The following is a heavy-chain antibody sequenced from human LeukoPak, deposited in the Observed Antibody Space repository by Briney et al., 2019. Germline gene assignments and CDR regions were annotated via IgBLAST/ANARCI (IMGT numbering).Heavy chain of an antibody. CDR3: ARDLASYYDSSGYPKGFDY. CDR1: GYTFTGYY. J-gene: IGHJ4*02. V-gene: IGHV1-2*02. Sequence: ASVKVSCKASGYTFTGYYMHWVRQAPGQGLEWMGWINPNSGGTNYAQKFQGRVTMTRDTSISTAYMELSRLRSDDTAVYYCARDLASYYDSSGYPKGFDYWGQGTLVTVSS. D-gene: IGHD3-22*01. CDR2: INPNSGGT.